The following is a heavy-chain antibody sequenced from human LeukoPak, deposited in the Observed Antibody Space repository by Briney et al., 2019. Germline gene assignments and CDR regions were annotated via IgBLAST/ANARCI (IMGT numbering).Heavy chain of an antibody. Sequence: GGSLRLSCAGSGFSFSSYAMTWVRQAPGKGLDWVSHISGAGGNTYYADSVKGRFTTSRDNSKSTLYLQMNSLRAEDTAVYYCAQMTTLTTAIYWGQGTQVTVSS. V-gene: IGHV3-23*01. CDR3: AQMTTLTTAIY. J-gene: IGHJ4*02. CDR1: GFSFSSYA. CDR2: ISGAGGNT. D-gene: IGHD4-17*01.